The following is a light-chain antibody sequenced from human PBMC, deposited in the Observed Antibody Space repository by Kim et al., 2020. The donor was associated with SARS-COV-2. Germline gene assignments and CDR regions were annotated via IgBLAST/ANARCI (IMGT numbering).Light chain of an antibody. CDR1: NIGSKN. V-gene: IGLV3-9*01. Sequence: SVALGQTARITCGGDNIGSKNVHWYQQRPGQAPALVIYRDRTRPSGIPERFSGSNSGNTASLIISSAQVEDEADYYCQVWRASTGVFGGGTQLTVL. J-gene: IGLJ3*02. CDR2: RDR. CDR3: QVWRASTGV.